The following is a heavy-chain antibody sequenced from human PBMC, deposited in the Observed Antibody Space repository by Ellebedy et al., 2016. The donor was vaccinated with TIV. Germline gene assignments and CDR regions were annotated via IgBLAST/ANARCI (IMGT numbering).Heavy chain of an antibody. CDR3: ARGSYLYYYYYMDV. J-gene: IGHJ6*03. CDR1: GYTFTSYD. Sequence: ASVKVSCXASGYTFTSYDINWVRQATGQGLEWMGWMNPNSGNTGYAQKFQGRVTMTRNTSISTAYMELSSLRSEDTAVYYCARGSYLYYYYYMDVWGKGTTVTVSS. CDR2: MNPNSGNT. D-gene: IGHD2-2*01. V-gene: IGHV1-8*01.